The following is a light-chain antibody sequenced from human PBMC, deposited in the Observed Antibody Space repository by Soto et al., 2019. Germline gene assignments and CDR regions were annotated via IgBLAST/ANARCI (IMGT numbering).Light chain of an antibody. Sequence: EIVMTQSPATLSVSPGERATLSCRASQSVSSKLAWYQQKPGQGPRLLIYGASSRATGIPARFSGSGSGTEFTLTISSLQFEDFAVYYCQHYSTWLWTFGQGTKVEMK. CDR3: QHYSTWLWT. V-gene: IGKV3-15*01. CDR1: QSVSSK. CDR2: GAS. J-gene: IGKJ1*01.